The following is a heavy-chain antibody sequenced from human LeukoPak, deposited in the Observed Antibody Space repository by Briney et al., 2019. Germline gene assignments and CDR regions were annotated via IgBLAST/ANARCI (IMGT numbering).Heavy chain of an antibody. D-gene: IGHD3-22*01. J-gene: IGHJ4*02. CDR2: IYPGDSDT. Sequence: GESLKISCKGSGYSFTSYWIGWVRQLPGKGLEWMGIIYPGDSDTRYSPSFQGQVTISADKSISTAYLQWSSLKASDTAMYYCARRGTAIPYYYDSSEGETYFDYWGQGTLVTVSS. CDR1: GYSFTSYW. V-gene: IGHV5-51*01. CDR3: ARRGTAIPYYYDSSEGETYFDY.